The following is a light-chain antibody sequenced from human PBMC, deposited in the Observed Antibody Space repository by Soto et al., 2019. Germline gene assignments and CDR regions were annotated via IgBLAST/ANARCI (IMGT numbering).Light chain of an antibody. J-gene: IGKJ1*01. CDR2: GAS. CDR1: QSVRNN. CDR3: QQYNDWPPWT. Sequence: IEMTQSPATLSVSPGDRATLSCRASQSVRNNLAWYQRRPGQAPRLLIYGASTRATGIPARFSGSGSGTDFTLTISSLQSEDFAVYYCQQYNDWPPWTFGQGTKVDIK. V-gene: IGKV3-15*01.